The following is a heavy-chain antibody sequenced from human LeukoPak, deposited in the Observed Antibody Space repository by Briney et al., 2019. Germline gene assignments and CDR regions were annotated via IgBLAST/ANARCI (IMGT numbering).Heavy chain of an antibody. CDR3: AKDQGYYYGSGSYVFDY. Sequence: GGSLRLSCAASGFTFSSYAMSWVRQAPGKGLEWVSAISGSGGSTYYADSVKGRFTISRDNSKNTPYLQMNGLRAEDTAVYYCAKDQGYYYGSGSYVFDYWGQGTLVTVSS. CDR1: GFTFSSYA. V-gene: IGHV3-23*01. D-gene: IGHD3-10*01. J-gene: IGHJ4*02. CDR2: ISGSGGST.